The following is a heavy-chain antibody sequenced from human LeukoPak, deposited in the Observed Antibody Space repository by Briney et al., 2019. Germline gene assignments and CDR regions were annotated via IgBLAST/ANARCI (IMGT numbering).Heavy chain of an antibody. CDR1: GGTFSSYA. Sequence: SVKVSCKASGGTFSSYAISWVRQAPGQGHEWMGGIIPIFGTANYAQKFQGRVTITADESTSTAYMELSSLRSEDTAVYYCARGAYYYDSSGLDYWGQGTLVTVSS. CDR2: IIPIFGTA. D-gene: IGHD3-22*01. CDR3: ARGAYYYDSSGLDY. J-gene: IGHJ4*02. V-gene: IGHV1-69*13.